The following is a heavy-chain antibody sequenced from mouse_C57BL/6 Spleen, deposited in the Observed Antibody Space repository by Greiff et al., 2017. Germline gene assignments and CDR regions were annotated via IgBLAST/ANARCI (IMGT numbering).Heavy chain of an antibody. D-gene: IGHD3-2*02. V-gene: IGHV1-52*01. Sequence: VQLQQPGAELVRPGSSVKLSCKASGYTFTSYWMHWVKQRPIQGLDWIGNIDPSDSETHYNQKFKDKATLTVDKSSSTAYMQLSSLTSEDSAVYYGARTSSGDFDYWGQGTTLTVSS. CDR1: GYTFTSYW. J-gene: IGHJ2*01. CDR2: IDPSDSET. CDR3: ARTSSGDFDY.